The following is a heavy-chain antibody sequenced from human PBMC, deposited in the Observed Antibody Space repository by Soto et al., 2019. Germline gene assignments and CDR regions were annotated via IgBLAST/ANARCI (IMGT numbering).Heavy chain of an antibody. CDR3: AAWARSSWFDY. Sequence: GGSLRLSCAGSGFTFHTYWMSWVRQPPGKGLGWVANIKYGGSEKDYVGSVEGRFTISRDNARNSLFLEMNNLRAEDTAVYYCAAWARSSWFDYWGQGTLVTVSS. D-gene: IGHD6-13*01. V-gene: IGHV3-7*05. CDR2: IKYGGSEK. J-gene: IGHJ4*02. CDR1: GFTFHTYW.